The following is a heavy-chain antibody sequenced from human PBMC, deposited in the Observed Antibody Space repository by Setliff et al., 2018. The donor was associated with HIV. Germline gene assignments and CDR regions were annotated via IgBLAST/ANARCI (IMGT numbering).Heavy chain of an antibody. D-gene: IGHD3-3*01. J-gene: IGHJ3*02. CDR2: ISAYNGNT. CDR1: GYTFSSYG. V-gene: IGHV1-18*01. Sequence: ASVKVSCKASGYTFSSYGISWVRQAPGQGVEWMGWISAYNGNTNYAQKLQGRVTMTTDTSTSTAYMELRSLRSDDTALYYCARGYYNFWSGYYDSRFPNPIDAFDIWGQGTMVTVSS. CDR3: ARGYYNFWSGYYDSRFPNPIDAFDI.